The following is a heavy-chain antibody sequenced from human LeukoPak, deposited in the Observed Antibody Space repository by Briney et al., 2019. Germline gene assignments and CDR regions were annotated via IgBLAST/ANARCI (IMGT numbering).Heavy chain of an antibody. CDR1: GYTFTGYF. V-gene: IGHV1-2*02. Sequence: GASVKVSCKASGYTFTGYFIHWLRPAPGQGLEWMGWIDPPSGATNSAQKFQDRVTMTRDRSIGTAYMEMRGLNSDDTAVYYCARSGFSTGFYLDFWGQGTLVPVSS. J-gene: IGHJ4*02. CDR2: IDPPSGAT. CDR3: ARSGFSTGFYLDF. D-gene: IGHD6-19*01.